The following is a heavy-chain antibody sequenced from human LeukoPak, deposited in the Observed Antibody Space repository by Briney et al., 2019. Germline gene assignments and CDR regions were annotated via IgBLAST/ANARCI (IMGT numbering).Heavy chain of an antibody. J-gene: IGHJ4*02. CDR2: IYTSGST. CDR1: GGSISSYY. CDR3: ARDQVGTTLDYFDY. D-gene: IGHD1-26*01. V-gene: IGHV4-4*07. Sequence: PSETLSLTCSVSGGSISSYYWSWIRQPAGKGLEWIGRIYTSGSTNYNPSLRSRVTMSVGTSKNQFSLKLSSVTAADTAVYYCARDQVGTTLDYFDYWGQGTLVTVSS.